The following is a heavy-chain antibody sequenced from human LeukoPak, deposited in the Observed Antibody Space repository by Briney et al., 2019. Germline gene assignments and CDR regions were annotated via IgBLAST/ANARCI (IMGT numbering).Heavy chain of an antibody. Sequence: SETLSLTCAVSGDSISDGHWWSWVRQPPGKGLEWIGEIYHSGSTNYKSSLKSRVAISVDTSKNQFSLNLSSVTAADTAVYYCVTSIALAGWGAFDVWSQGTMVTVSS. D-gene: IGHD6-19*01. J-gene: IGHJ3*01. CDR3: VTSIALAGWGAFDV. V-gene: IGHV4-4*02. CDR1: GDSISDGHW. CDR2: IYHSGST.